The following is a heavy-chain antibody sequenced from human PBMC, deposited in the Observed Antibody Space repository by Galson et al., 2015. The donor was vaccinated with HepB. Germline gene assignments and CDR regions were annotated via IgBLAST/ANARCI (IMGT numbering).Heavy chain of an antibody. V-gene: IGHV3-7*01. CDR1: GFTFSSYW. Sequence: SLRLSCAASGFTFSSYWMSWVRQAPGKGLEWVANIKQDGSEKYYVDSVKGRFTISRDNAKNSLYLQMNSLRAEDTAVYYCARETLNGDYTVMLNYWGQGTLVTVSS. CDR3: ARETLNGDYTVMLNY. CDR2: IKQDGSEK. D-gene: IGHD4-17*01. J-gene: IGHJ4*02.